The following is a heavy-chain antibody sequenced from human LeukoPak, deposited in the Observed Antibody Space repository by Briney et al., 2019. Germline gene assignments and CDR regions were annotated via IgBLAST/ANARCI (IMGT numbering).Heavy chain of an antibody. J-gene: IGHJ4*02. CDR2: INYSGST. Sequence: SETLSLTCTVSGGSISSSSYYWGWIRQPPGKGLEWIGSINYSGSTYYNPSLKSRVTISVDTSKNQFSLKLSSVTAADTAVYYCARLGLPYYYDSSGYPIWGQGTLVTVSS. CDR3: ARLGLPYYYDSSGYPI. V-gene: IGHV4-39*01. CDR1: GGSISSSSYY. D-gene: IGHD3-22*01.